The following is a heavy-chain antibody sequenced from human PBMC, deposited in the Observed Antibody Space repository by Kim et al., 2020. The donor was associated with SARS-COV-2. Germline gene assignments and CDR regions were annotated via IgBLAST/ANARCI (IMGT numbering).Heavy chain of an antibody. CDR3: ARGRGNFDL. Sequence: GNTNYAQKLQGRVTMTTDTSTSTAYMELRGLRSDDTAVYYCARGRGNFDLWGRGTLVTVSS. V-gene: IGHV1-18*01. CDR2: GNT. J-gene: IGHJ2*01.